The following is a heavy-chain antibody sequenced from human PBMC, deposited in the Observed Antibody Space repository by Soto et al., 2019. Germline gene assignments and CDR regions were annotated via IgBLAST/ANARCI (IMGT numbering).Heavy chain of an antibody. CDR3: AREELVWTTPAFDY. D-gene: IGHD1-26*01. CDR2: ISYDGSNK. J-gene: IGHJ4*02. CDR1: GFTFSSYA. V-gene: IGHV3-30-3*01. Sequence: PGGSLRLSCAASGFTFSSYAMHWVRQAPGKGLEWVAVISYDGSNKYYADSVKGRFTISRDNSKNTLYLQMNSLRAEDTAVYYCAREELVWTTPAFDYWGQGTLVTVSS.